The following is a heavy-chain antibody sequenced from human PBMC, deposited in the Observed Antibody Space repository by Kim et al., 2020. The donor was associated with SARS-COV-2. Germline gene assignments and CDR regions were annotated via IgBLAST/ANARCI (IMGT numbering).Heavy chain of an antibody. D-gene: IGHD3-10*01. Sequence: ASVKVSCKTSGYTFTAYPLYWVRQAPGQGLEWMGWINTVDGDTKSSQNFQGRVTITRDTSASTAYMELTSLRSEDTAVYYCARKKFFAAGSYSDFDSLGQ. V-gene: IGHV1-3*04. CDR1: GYTFTAYP. J-gene: IGHJ4*02. CDR2: INTVDGDT. CDR3: ARKKFFAAGSYSDFDS.